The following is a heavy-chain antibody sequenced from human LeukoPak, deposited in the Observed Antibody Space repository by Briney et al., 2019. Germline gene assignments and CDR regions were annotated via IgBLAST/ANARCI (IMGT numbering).Heavy chain of an antibody. CDR1: GFTFSSYG. V-gene: IGHV3-30*03. CDR2: ITSDGSNK. CDR3: ARDWDSSGWYLYVFDI. Sequence: GRSLRLSCAASGFTFSSYGMHWVRQAPGKGLEWMAVITSDGSNKYYADSVKGRFTISRDNSRTTVYLQMNSLRVEDTAVYYWARDWDSSGWYLYVFDIWGQGTMVTVSS. D-gene: IGHD6-19*01. J-gene: IGHJ3*02.